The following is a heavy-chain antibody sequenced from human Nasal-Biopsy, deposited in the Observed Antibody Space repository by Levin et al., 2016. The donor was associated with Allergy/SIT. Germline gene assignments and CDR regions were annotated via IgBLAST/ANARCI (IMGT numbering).Heavy chain of an antibody. CDR1: GGSIYTSNYY. CDR3: ARGNTDMDVGHLFDS. CDR2: IYYNGRT. Sequence: SETLSLTCTVSGGSIYTSNYYWDWIRQTPGKGLEWIGSIYYNGRTKYNWSLKSRVSVSMNPSKNQFSLELNSVTAADTAVYFCARGNTDMDVGHLFDSWGPGTLVTVSS. J-gene: IGHJ4*01. D-gene: IGHD5-18*01. V-gene: IGHV4-39*02.